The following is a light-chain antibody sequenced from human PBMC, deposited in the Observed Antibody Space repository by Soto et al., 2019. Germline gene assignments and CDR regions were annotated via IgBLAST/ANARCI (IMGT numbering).Light chain of an antibody. V-gene: IGLV2-14*01. Sequence: QSALTQPASVSGSPGPAITISCTGTSSDVGSYKYVSWYQQHPGKAPKLRIYDVSTRPSGVSNRFSGSKSGNTYCPTISGLQAEDEGDDYCSSYTSNNTLVIFGGGTQLTVL. J-gene: IGLJ2*01. CDR1: SSDVGSYKY. CDR2: DVS. CDR3: SSYTSNNTLVI.